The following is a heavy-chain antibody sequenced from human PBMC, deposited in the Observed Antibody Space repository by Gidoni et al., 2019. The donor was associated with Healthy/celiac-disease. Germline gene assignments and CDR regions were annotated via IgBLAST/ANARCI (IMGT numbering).Heavy chain of an antibody. D-gene: IGHD3-3*01. V-gene: IGHV3-7*03. CDR1: GFTFSSYW. Sequence: EVQLVESGGGLVQPGGSLRLSCAASGFTFSSYWMSWCRPAPGKGLEWVANIKQDGSEKYYVDSVKGRFTISRDNAKNSLYLQMNSLRAEDTAVYYCARDCLLPPTPYDFWSGYPPGGMDVWGQGTTVTVSS. J-gene: IGHJ6*02. CDR3: ARDCLLPPTPYDFWSGYPPGGMDV. CDR2: IKQDGSEK.